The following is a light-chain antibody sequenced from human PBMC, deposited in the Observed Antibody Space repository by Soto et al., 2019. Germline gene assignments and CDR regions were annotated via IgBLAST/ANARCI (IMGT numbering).Light chain of an antibody. CDR2: EVS. CDR1: SSNVGSYNF. CDR3: CSCAGNNALV. Sequence: QAVVTQPASVSGSRGQSITISCTGTSSNVGSYNFVSWYRQYPGKAPELIIYEVSQRPSTFFNRFSGSKSGNTASLTISGLQSDDEADYYCCSCAGNNALVFGGGTK. J-gene: IGLJ3*02. V-gene: IGLV2-23*02.